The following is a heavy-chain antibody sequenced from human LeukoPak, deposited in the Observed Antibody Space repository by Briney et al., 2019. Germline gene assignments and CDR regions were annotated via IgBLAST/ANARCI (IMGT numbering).Heavy chain of an antibody. CDR3: ARVASGSYGDLDY. J-gene: IGHJ4*02. V-gene: IGHV1-2*02. D-gene: IGHD1-26*01. Sequence: ASVKVSCKASGYTFTGYYMHWVRQAPGQGLEWMGWINPNRGGTNYAQKFQGRVTMTRDTSISTAYMELSRLRSDDTAVYYCARVASGSYGDLDYWGQGTLVTVSS. CDR1: GYTFTGYY. CDR2: INPNRGGT.